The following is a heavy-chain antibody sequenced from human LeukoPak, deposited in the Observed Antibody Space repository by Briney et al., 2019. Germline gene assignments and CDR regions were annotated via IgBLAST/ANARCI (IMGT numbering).Heavy chain of an antibody. CDR2: FHYSGST. CDR3: ARHHDGGPKLRLDF. V-gene: IGHV4-59*08. CDR1: GASFSNYY. Sequence: SETLSLTCRVSGASFSNYYWSWIRQSPGKGLEWIGFFHYSGSTNYNLSLNSRLPTSIDTSMNHLSLTLVSVTAADTAVYFCARHHDGGPKLRLDFWGLGVLVTVSS. D-gene: IGHD2-15*01. J-gene: IGHJ4*02.